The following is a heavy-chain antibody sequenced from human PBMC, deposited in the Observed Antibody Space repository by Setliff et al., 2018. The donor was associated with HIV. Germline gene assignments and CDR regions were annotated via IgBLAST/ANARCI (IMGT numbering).Heavy chain of an antibody. D-gene: IGHD3-9*01. J-gene: IGHJ6*03. CDR1: GYTFINNY. V-gene: IGHV1-46*01. Sequence: ASVKVSCKASGYTFINNYIHWVRQAPGQGLEWMGLINPTGDITFYPQKFQARVTMTRDTSTSTVYLELRSLRSEDTAVYYCAIPRGDILAGDPTVFYMDVWGKGTTVTVSS. CDR2: INPTGDIT. CDR3: AIPRGDILAGDPTVFYMDV.